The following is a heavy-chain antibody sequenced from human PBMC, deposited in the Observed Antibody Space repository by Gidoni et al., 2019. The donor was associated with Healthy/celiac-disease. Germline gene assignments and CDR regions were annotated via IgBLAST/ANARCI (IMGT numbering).Heavy chain of an antibody. CDR2: ISSSSSTI. D-gene: IGHD2-2*01. CDR3: ARAVGYCSSTSCYVTAMVDY. J-gene: IGHJ4*02. V-gene: IGHV3-48*02. Sequence: EVQLVESGGGLVPPGGSLSPPCSALGFTFSIYSMNWVRQAPGKGLGWVSYISSSSSTIYYADSVKGRFTISRDNAKNSLYLKMNSLRDEDTAVYYCARAVGYCSSTSCYVTAMVDYWGQGTLVTVSS. CDR1: GFTFSIYS.